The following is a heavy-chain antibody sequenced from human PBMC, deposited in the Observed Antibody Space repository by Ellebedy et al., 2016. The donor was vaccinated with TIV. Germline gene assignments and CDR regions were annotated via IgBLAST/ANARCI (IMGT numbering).Heavy chain of an antibody. D-gene: IGHD2-2*01. J-gene: IGHJ5*02. Sequence: ASVKVSXXASGYTFKNHDINWVRQSTGQGLEWMGWMNPISGHTGYAQKFQGRVTMTRNISISTAYMELTSLRSEGTAVYYCARDHEGVAATIPDHWGQGTLVTVSS. CDR3: ARDHEGVAATIPDH. CDR1: GYTFKNHD. CDR2: MNPISGHT. V-gene: IGHV1-8*02.